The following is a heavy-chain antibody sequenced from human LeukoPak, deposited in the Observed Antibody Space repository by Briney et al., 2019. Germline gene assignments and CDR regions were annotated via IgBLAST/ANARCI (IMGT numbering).Heavy chain of an antibody. CDR2: ISGNSSTI. J-gene: IGHJ4*02. D-gene: IGHD6-19*01. V-gene: IGHV3-48*01. Sequence: GGSLRLSCAASGFTFSSYCMTWVRQAPGKGLEWVSYISGNSSTIYYADSVKGRFTISRDNAKNSLYLQMNSLRVEDTAVYYCARRSGIAVAGAFDYWGQGTLVTVSS. CDR1: GFTFSSYC. CDR3: ARRSGIAVAGAFDY.